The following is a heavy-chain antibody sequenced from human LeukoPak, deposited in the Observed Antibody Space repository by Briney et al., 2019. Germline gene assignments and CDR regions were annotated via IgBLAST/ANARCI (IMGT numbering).Heavy chain of an antibody. CDR3: AKRRGYSGYDYVGFDY. D-gene: IGHD5-12*01. Sequence: GGSLRLSCAASGFTFSSYAMSWVRQAPGKVLEWVSAISGSGGSTYYADSVKGRFTISRDNSKNTLYLQMNSLRAEDTAVYYCAKRRGYSGYDYVGFDYWGQGTLVTVSS. CDR2: ISGSGGST. CDR1: GFTFSSYA. V-gene: IGHV3-23*01. J-gene: IGHJ4*02.